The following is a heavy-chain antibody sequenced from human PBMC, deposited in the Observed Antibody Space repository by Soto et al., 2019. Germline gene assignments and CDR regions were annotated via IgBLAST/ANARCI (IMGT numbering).Heavy chain of an antibody. J-gene: IGHJ4*02. CDR1: GFSLSTSGVG. Sequence: QITLKESGPTLVKPTQTLTLTCTFSGFSLSTSGVGVGWIRQPPGKALEWLSLIYWDDDKRYSPSLKTRHTITKNTTKNHVVHTMNNMDPVDTATYYCAHTGVTAPSACDYWGKGTLVTVSS. CDR2: IYWDDDK. CDR3: AHTGVTAPSACDY. D-gene: IGHD2-21*02. V-gene: IGHV2-5*02.